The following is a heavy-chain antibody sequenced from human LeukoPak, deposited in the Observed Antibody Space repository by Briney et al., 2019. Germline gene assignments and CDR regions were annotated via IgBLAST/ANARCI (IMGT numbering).Heavy chain of an antibody. CDR1: GFTFDDYA. J-gene: IGHJ4*02. CDR3: ARDYYDSSGYYHESDY. V-gene: IGHV3-43*02. Sequence: GGSLRLSCAASGFTFDDYAMHWVRQAPGKGLEWVSLISGDGSRTYNADSVKGRFTISRDNNKNSLYLQMNSLRTEDTALYYCARDYYDSSGYYHESDYWGQGTLVTVSS. D-gene: IGHD3-22*01. CDR2: ISGDGSRT.